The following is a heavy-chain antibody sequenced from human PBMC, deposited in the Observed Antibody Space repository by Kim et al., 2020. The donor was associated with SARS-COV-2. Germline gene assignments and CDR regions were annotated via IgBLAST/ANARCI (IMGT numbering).Heavy chain of an antibody. CDR3: AREYSSGYSWFDP. Sequence: SETLSLTCTVSGGSISSGGYYWSWIRQHPGKGLEWIGYIYYSGNTYYNPSLKSRVTISVDTSKNKFSLKLSSVTAADTAVYYCAREYSSGYSWFDPWGQGTLVSVSS. J-gene: IGHJ5*02. CDR2: IYYSGNT. V-gene: IGHV4-31*03. D-gene: IGHD3-22*01. CDR1: GGSISSGGYY.